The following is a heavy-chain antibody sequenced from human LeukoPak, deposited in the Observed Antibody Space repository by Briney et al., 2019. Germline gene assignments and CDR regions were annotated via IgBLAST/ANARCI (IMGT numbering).Heavy chain of an antibody. CDR1: GVAISRGGYA. CDR3: ARGFYWRLLRPVPNDAFDI. J-gene: IGHJ3*02. Sequence: SETLSLTRAVSGVAISRGGYAWNWIRQPPGKGLEWIAYIYHSGTTYYNPSLKSRATISVDTSKNQFSLKLSSVTAADTAVYYCARGFYWRLLRPVPNDAFDIWGQGTMVTVSS. CDR2: IYHSGTT. V-gene: IGHV4-30-4*07. D-gene: IGHD3-22*01.